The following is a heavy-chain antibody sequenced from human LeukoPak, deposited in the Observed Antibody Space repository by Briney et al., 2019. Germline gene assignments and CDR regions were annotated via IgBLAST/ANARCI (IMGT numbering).Heavy chain of an antibody. Sequence: GGSLRPSCAASGFTFSSYGMHWVRQAPGKGLEWVAFIRYDGSNKYYADSVKGRFTISRDNSKNTLYLQMNSLRAEDTAVYYCAKISTMTSLGDAFDIWGQGTMVTVSS. D-gene: IGHD3-22*01. J-gene: IGHJ3*02. CDR3: AKISTMTSLGDAFDI. CDR2: IRYDGSNK. V-gene: IGHV3-30*02. CDR1: GFTFSSYG.